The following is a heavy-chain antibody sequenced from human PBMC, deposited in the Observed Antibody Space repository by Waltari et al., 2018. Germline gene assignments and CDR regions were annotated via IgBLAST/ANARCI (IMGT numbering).Heavy chain of an antibody. CDR2: INHSGST. D-gene: IGHD2-15*01. Sequence: QVQLQQWGAGLLKPSETLSLTCAVYGGSFSGYSWSWIPQPPGKGLEWIGEINHSGSTNYNPSLKSRVTISVDTSKNQFSLKLSSVTAADTAVYYCARECRTLVVVKNWFDPWGQGTLVTVSS. J-gene: IGHJ5*02. CDR3: ARECRTLVVVKNWFDP. V-gene: IGHV4-34*01. CDR1: GGSFSGYS.